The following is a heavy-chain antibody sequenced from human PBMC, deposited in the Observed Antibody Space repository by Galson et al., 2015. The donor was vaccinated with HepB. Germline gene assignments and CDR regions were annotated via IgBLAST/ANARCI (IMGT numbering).Heavy chain of an antibody. J-gene: IGHJ4*02. D-gene: IGHD6-19*01. CDR1: GFTFSSYG. CDR2: ISYDGSNK. Sequence: SLRLSCAASGFTFSSYGMRWVRQAPGKGLEWVAVISYDGSNKYYADSVKGRFTISRDNSKNTLYLQMNSLRAEDTAVYYCAKIPHITVAVDYWGQGTLVTVSS. CDR3: AKIPHITVAVDY. V-gene: IGHV3-30*18.